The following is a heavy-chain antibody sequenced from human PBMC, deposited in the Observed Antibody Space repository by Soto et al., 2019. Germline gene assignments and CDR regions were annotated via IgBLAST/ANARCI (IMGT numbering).Heavy chain of an antibody. V-gene: IGHV3-23*01. CDR3: AKVVQLYYDFWSGYPYYFDY. D-gene: IGHD3-3*01. CDR2: ISGSGGST. Sequence: GGSLRLSCAASGFTFSSYAMSWVRQAPGKGLEWVSAISGSGGSTYYADSVKGRFTISRDNSKNTLYLQMNSLRAEDTAVYYCAKVVQLYYDFWSGYPYYFDYWGQGTLVTVSS. J-gene: IGHJ4*02. CDR1: GFTFSSYA.